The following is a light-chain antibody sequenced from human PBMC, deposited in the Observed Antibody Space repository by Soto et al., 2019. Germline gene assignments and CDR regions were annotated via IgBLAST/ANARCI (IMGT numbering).Light chain of an antibody. J-gene: IGKJ1*01. CDR2: GAS. V-gene: IGKV3-20*01. CDR3: QQYDSSPRT. CDR1: QSVSSSH. Sequence: EIVLTQSPATLSLSPGERATLSCRASQSVSSSHLAWYQQKPGQAPRLLIYGASSRATGIPDRFSGSGSGTDFTLIISRLEPEDFAVYYCQQYDSSPRTFGQGTKVDIK.